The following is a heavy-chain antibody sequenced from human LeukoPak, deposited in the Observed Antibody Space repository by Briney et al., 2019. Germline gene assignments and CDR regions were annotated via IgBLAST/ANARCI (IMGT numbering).Heavy chain of an antibody. V-gene: IGHV1-2*02. CDR2: INPNSGGT. J-gene: IGHJ3*02. CDR3: ARDWNYVNDDFDI. CDR1: GYTFTGYY. Sequence: ASVKVSCKASGYTFTGYYMHWVRQAPGQGLEWVGWINPNSGGTNYAQKFQGRVTMTRDTSISTAYMELRSLRSDDTAVYYCARDWNYVNDDFDIWGQGTMVIVSS. D-gene: IGHD1-7*01.